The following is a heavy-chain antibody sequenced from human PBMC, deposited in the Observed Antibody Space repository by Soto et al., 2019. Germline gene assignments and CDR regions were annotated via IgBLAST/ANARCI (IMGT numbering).Heavy chain of an antibody. CDR1: GGSIISYY. D-gene: IGHD5-12*01. J-gene: IGHJ4*02. CDR2: IYYSGST. CDR3: AREGYSGYDTTPFFDY. Sequence: SETLSLTCTAPGGSIISYYWSWIRQPPGKGLEWIGYIYYSGSTYYNPSLKSRVTISVDTSKNQFSLKLSSVTAADTAVYYCAREGYSGYDTTPFFDYWGQGTLVTVSS. V-gene: IGHV4-30-4*01.